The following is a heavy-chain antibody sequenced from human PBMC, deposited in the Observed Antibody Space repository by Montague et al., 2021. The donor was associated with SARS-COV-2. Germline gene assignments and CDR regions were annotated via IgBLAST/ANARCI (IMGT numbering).Heavy chain of an antibody. CDR3: ARGHYYDSSGYPY. V-gene: IGHV3-21*01. D-gene: IGHD3-22*01. J-gene: IGHJ4*02. CDR2: ISSSSSYI. Sequence: SLRLSCAASEFTFSNYSMNWVRQAPGKGLEWVSSISSSSSYIYYADSVKGRFTISRDNAKNSLYLQMNSLRAEDTAVYYCARGHYYDSSGYPYWGQGTLVTVSS. CDR1: EFTFSNYS.